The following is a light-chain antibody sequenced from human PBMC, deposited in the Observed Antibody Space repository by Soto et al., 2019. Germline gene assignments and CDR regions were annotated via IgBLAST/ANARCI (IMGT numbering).Light chain of an antibody. CDR2: GAS. V-gene: IGKV1-33*01. Sequence: IQMPHSPSSLSASVGDGVTIPCQAIRDITNFLNWYQQIQGKAPKLLIYGASNLVTGVPSRFSGRGSGTAFTFTISSLQPEDIATYYCQHYHNLPLTFGGGTKVEIK. CDR3: QHYHNLPLT. J-gene: IGKJ4*01. CDR1: RDITNF.